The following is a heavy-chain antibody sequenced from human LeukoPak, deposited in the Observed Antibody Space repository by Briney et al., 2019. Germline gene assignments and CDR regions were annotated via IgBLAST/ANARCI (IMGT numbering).Heavy chain of an antibody. V-gene: IGHV1-69*04. CDR3: ARDPYYYGSGSFPYYYYYGMDV. Sequence: SVKVSCKASGGTFSSYTISWVRQALGQGLEWMGRIIPILGIANYAQKFQGRVTITADKSTSTAYMELSSLRSEDTAVYYCARDPYYYGSGSFPYYYYYGMDVWGQGTTVTVSS. CDR2: IIPILGIA. CDR1: GGTFSSYT. D-gene: IGHD3-10*01. J-gene: IGHJ6*02.